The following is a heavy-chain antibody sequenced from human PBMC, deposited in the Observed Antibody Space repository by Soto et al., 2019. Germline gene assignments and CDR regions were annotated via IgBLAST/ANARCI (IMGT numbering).Heavy chain of an antibody. J-gene: IGHJ6*02. CDR2: ISAYNGNT. D-gene: IGHD1-26*01. Sequence: ASVKVSCKASGYTFTSYGISWVRQAPGQGLEWMGWISAYNGNTNYAQKLQGRVTMTTDTSTSTAYMELRSLRSDDTAVYYCVRDEWELPLDYYYGMDVWGQGTTVTVSS. CDR3: VRDEWELPLDYYYGMDV. V-gene: IGHV1-18*01. CDR1: GYTFTSYG.